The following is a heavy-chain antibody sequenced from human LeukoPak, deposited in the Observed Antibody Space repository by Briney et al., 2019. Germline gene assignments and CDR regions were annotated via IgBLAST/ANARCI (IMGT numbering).Heavy chain of an antibody. CDR2: INEIESEK. D-gene: IGHD2-2*01. CDR1: GFTFSSHW. V-gene: IGHV3-7*01. Sequence: GGSLRLSCAASGFTFSSHWMSWVRQAPGKGLEWVANINEIESEKNYVDSVKGRFTISRDNAKNSVDLQMNSLRVEDTAVYYCARYGVGMCHFDTWGQGTLVTVSS. J-gene: IGHJ4*02. CDR3: ARYGVGMCHFDT.